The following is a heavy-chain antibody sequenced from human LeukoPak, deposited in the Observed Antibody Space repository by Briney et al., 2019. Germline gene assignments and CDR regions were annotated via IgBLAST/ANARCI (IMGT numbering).Heavy chain of an antibody. CDR3: AKDPGPYYGSGKDY. Sequence: PGGSLRLSCAASGFSFSTYGMHWVRQAPGKGLEWVSAISGSGGSTYYADSVKGRFTISRGNSKNTLYLQMNSLRAEDTAVYYCAKDPGPYYGSGKDYWGQGTLVTVSS. V-gene: IGHV3-23*01. CDR2: ISGSGGST. D-gene: IGHD3-10*01. J-gene: IGHJ4*02. CDR1: GFSFSTYG.